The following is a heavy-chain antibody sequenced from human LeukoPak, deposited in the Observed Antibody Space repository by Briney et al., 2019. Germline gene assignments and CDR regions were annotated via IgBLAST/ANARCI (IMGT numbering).Heavy chain of an antibody. D-gene: IGHD3-22*01. J-gene: IGHJ4*02. V-gene: IGHV3-43*01. CDR2: VSWDGTT. CDR3: VKDINYESSGSVFDY. Sequence: GGSLRLSCAASGFTFEDYTMHWVRQVPGETLEWVALVSWDGTTYYTDSVKGRFTISRDNSKNSLYLQMDTLRSEDTAFYYCVKDINYESSGSVFDYWGQGTLVTVSS. CDR1: GFTFEDYT.